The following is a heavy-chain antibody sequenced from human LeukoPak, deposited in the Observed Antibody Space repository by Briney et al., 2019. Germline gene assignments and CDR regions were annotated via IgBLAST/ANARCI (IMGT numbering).Heavy chain of an antibody. CDR1: GFTFSSHG. CDR3: ARGRGLPAGYYQYYVDV. CDR2: IWYDGSNK. Sequence: GGSLRLSCAASGFTFSSHGMHWVRQAPGKGLEWVAVIWYDGSNKFYADSVKGRFTISRDNSQNTLSLQMSSLSAEDTAVYYCARGRGLPAGYYQYYVDVWGKGTTVTVSS. J-gene: IGHJ6*03. V-gene: IGHV3-33*01. D-gene: IGHD3-10*01.